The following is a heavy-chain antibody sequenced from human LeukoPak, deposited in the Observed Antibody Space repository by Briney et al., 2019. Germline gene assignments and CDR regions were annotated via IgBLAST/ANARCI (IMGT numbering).Heavy chain of an antibody. CDR2: TSYDGSNK. Sequence: GGSLRLSCAASGFTFSSYGMHWVRQAPGKGLEWVAVTSYDGSNKYYADSVKGRFTISRDNSKNTLYLQMNSLRAEDTAVYYCAKAPTPIQVTTLGYWGQGTLVTVSS. J-gene: IGHJ4*02. D-gene: IGHD4-23*01. V-gene: IGHV3-30*18. CDR3: AKAPTPIQVTTLGY. CDR1: GFTFSSYG.